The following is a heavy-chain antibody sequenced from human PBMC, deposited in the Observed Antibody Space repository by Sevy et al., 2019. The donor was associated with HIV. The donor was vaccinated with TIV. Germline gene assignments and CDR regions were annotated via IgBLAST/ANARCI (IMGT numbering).Heavy chain of an antibody. CDR3: AKGGEYYDILTGYYR. V-gene: IGHV3-23*01. CDR1: GFTFSSYA. CDR2: ISGSGGST. Sequence: GGSLRLSCAASGFTFSSYAMSWVRQAPGKGLEWVSAISGSGGSTYYADSVKGRFTISRDNSKNTLYLKMNSLRAEDTAVYYCAKGGEYYDILTGYYRWGQGTLVTVSS. D-gene: IGHD3-9*01. J-gene: IGHJ4*02.